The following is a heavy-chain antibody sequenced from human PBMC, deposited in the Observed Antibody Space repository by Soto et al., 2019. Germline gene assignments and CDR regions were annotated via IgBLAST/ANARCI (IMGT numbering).Heavy chain of an antibody. V-gene: IGHV4-30-4*01. CDR3: SRAQIATAGNFYH. CDR2: IYYSGST. J-gene: IGHJ4*02. Sequence: PSETLSLTCTVSGGSISSGDYYWSWIRQPPGKGLEWIGYIYYSGSTYYNPSLKSRVTISVDTSKNQFSLKLSSVTAADTAVYYCSRAQIATAGNFYHWGQGTLVNGS. D-gene: IGHD6-13*01. CDR1: GGSISSGDYY.